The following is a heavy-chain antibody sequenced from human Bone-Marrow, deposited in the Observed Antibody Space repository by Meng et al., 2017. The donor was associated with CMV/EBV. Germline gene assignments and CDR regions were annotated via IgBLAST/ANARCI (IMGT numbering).Heavy chain of an antibody. D-gene: IGHD1-26*01. V-gene: IGHV3-72*01. CDR1: GFTFTNYW. CDR3: ARVSGAFQRSFDY. CDR2: TRDKANSYTT. J-gene: IGHJ4*02. Sequence: GESLKISCAASGFTFTNYWMSWVRQAPGKGLEWVGRTRDKANSYTTEYAASVKGRFIISRDDSRDSVFLQMNSLKTEDTAVYYCARVSGAFQRSFDYWGQGTLVTVSS.